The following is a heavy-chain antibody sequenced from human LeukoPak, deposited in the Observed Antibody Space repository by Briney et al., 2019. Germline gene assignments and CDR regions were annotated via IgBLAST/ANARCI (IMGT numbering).Heavy chain of an antibody. Sequence: SETVSLTCAVYGGSISSSNWWSWVRQPPGKGLEWIGEIYHSGSTNYNPSLKSRVTISVDKSKNQFSLKLSSVTAADTAVYYCARVPYSSSWPGFDPWGQGTLVTVSS. D-gene: IGHD6-13*01. J-gene: IGHJ5*02. CDR3: ARVPYSSSWPGFDP. V-gene: IGHV4-4*02. CDR1: GGSISSSNW. CDR2: IYHSGST.